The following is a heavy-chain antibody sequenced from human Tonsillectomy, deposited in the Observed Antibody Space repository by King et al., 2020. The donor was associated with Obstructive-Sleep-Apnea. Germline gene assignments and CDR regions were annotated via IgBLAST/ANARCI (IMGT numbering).Heavy chain of an antibody. Sequence: VQLVESGGVVVQPGGSLRLSCAASGFSFQEYGMHWVRQAPGKGLQWVCLISWDGGSTYYGDSVKGRFTISRDNSKNSLYLQMNNLRAEDTAMYYCTKDIGYCSSTSCYTNSGFDPWGQGTLVTVSS. CDR3: TKDIGYCSSTSCYTNSGFDP. D-gene: IGHD2-2*02. V-gene: IGHV3-43D*03. CDR2: ISWDGGST. J-gene: IGHJ5*02. CDR1: GFSFQEYG.